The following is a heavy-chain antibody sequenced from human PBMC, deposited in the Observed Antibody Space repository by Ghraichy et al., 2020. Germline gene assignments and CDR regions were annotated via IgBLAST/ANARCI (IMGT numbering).Heavy chain of an antibody. D-gene: IGHD2-15*01. J-gene: IGHJ4*02. V-gene: IGHV4-59*01. CDR1: GGSISSYY. Sequence: SETLSLTCTVSGGSISSYYWSWIRQPPGKGLEWIGYIYYSGSTNYNPSLKSRVTISVDTSKNQFSLKLSSVTAADTAVYYCARYAGGGVVERPYYFDYWGQGTLVTVSS. CDR3: ARYAGGGVVERPYYFDY. CDR2: IYYSGST.